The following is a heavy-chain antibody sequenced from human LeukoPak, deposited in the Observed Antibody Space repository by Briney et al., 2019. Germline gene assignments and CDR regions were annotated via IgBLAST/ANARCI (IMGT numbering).Heavy chain of an antibody. V-gene: IGHV4-59*01. J-gene: IGHJ6*02. Sequence: SETLSLTCTVSGGSISSYYWSWIRQPPGKGLEWIGYIYYSGSTNYNPSLKSRVTISVDTSKNQFSLKLSSVTAADTAVYYCTRVAVLRSISDVMDVWGQGTTVTVSS. CDR1: GGSISSYY. CDR2: IYYSGST. D-gene: IGHD2-8*02. CDR3: TRVAVLRSISDVMDV.